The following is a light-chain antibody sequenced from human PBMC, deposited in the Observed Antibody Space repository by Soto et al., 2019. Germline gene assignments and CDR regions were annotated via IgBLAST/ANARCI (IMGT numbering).Light chain of an antibody. CDR2: DVS. CDR1: SSDVGGYNY. V-gene: IGLV2-11*01. Sequence: QSVLTQPRSVSGSPGQSVTISCTGTSSDVGGYNYVSWYQQHPGRAPKVMIYDVSKRPSGVPDRFSGSKSGNTASLTISGLQAEDEADYYCTSYTDTSVYVFGTGTKVTVL. J-gene: IGLJ1*01. CDR3: TSYTDTSVYV.